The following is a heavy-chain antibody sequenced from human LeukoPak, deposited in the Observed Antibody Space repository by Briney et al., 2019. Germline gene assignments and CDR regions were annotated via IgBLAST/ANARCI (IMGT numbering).Heavy chain of an antibody. CDR2: IRYDGSNK. Sequence: PGGSLRLSCAASGFTFSSYGMHWVRQAPGKGLEWVAFIRYDGSNKYYADSVKGRFTISRDNSKNTLYLQMNSLRAEDTAVYYCAKALRYYGSGSYYPLTLNYYYYGVDVWGQGTTVTVSS. D-gene: IGHD3-10*01. V-gene: IGHV3-30*02. J-gene: IGHJ6*02. CDR1: GFTFSSYG. CDR3: AKALRYYGSGSYYPLTLNYYYYGVDV.